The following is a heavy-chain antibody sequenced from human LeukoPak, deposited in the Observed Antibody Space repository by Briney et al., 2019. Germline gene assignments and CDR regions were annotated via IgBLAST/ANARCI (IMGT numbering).Heavy chain of an antibody. J-gene: IGHJ4*02. CDR2: ISSSGGHI. D-gene: IGHD1-20*01. CDR1: RFTFTTCS. Sequence: GGSLRLSCAASRFTFTTCSMNWVRQPPGKGLEWVSSISSSGGHIYYADSVRGRFTVSRDNAENSLYLRMNSLRVEDTAVYYCARSIGGNWSPFDYWGQGTLVSVSS. V-gene: IGHV3-21*01. CDR3: ARSIGGNWSPFDY.